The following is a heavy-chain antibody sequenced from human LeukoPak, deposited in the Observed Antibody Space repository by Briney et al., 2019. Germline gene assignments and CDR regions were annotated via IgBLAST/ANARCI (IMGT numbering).Heavy chain of an antibody. D-gene: IGHD4-17*01. CDR3: ANYYGDYSDLYMDV. CDR1: GFTFSSYE. CDR2: ISSSGSTI. Sequence: QPGGSLRLSCAASGFTFSSYEMNWVRQAPGKGLEWVSYISSSGSTIYYADSVKGRFTISRDNSKNTLYLQMNSLRAEDTAVYYCANYYGDYSDLYMDVWGKGTTVTISS. V-gene: IGHV3-48*03. J-gene: IGHJ6*03.